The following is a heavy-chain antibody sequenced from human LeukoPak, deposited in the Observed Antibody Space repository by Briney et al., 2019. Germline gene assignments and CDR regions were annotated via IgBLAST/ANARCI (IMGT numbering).Heavy chain of an antibody. CDR3: AAGYYYSSGSSYMDV. J-gene: IGHJ6*03. CDR1: GYTFTGYY. D-gene: IGHD3-10*01. V-gene: IGHV1-2*02. CDR2: INPNSGGT. Sequence: ASVKVSCKASGYTFTGYYMHWVRQAPGQGLEWMGWINPNSGGTNYAQKFQGRVTMTRDMSTSTVYMEVSSLRSEDTAVYYCAAGYYYSSGSSYMDVWGKGTTVTISS.